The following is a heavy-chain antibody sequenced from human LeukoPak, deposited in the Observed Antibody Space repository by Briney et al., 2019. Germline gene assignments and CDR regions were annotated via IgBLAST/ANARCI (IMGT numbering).Heavy chain of an antibody. J-gene: IGHJ5*02. CDR2: INSDGSST. V-gene: IGHV3-74*01. CDR3: ARDGSGFGVARNWFDP. Sequence: GGSLRLSCAASGFTFSSYWMHWVRQAPGKGLVWVSRINSDGSSTSYADSVRGRFTISRDNAKNTLYLQMNSLRAEDTAVYYCARDGSGFGVARNWFDPWGQGTLVTVSS. CDR1: GFTFSSYW. D-gene: IGHD3-3*01.